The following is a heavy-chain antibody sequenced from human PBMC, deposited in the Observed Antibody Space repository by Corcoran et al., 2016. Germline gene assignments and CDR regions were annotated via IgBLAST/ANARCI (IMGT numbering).Heavy chain of an antibody. Sequence: QLQLQESGPGLVQPSETLSLTRTVSGGSISSSSYYWGWSRQPPGKGREWIGSIYYSGSTSYNPSLKSRVTISVDTSKNQFSRKLSSVTAADTAVYYCASRIVGATFDYWGQGTLVTVSS. D-gene: IGHD1-26*01. CDR2: IYYSGST. CDR1: GGSISSSSYY. J-gene: IGHJ4*02. CDR3: ASRIVGATFDY. V-gene: IGHV4-39*01.